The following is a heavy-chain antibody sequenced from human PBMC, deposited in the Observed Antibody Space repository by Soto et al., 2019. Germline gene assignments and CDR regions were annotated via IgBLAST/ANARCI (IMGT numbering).Heavy chain of an antibody. D-gene: IGHD3-3*01. Sequence: EVQLLESGGGLVQPGGSLRLSCAASGFTFSSYAMSWVRQAPGKGLEWVSGISSNVVTTYYADSVKGRFTLSRDNSQGTLYRQLNHLRAEDAAVYYCANLDWSQPPNQVDLWGQGTLVTVSS. J-gene: IGHJ5*02. V-gene: IGHV3-23*01. CDR3: ANLDWSQPPNQVDL. CDR2: ISSNVVTT. CDR1: GFTFSSYA.